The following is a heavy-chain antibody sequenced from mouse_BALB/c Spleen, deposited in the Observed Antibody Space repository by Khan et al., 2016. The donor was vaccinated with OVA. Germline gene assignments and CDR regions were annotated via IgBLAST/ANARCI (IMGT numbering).Heavy chain of an antibody. Sequence: QVQLKASGAELVRPGASVKLSCKTSGYIFTSYWIHWVKQRSGQGREWIARIFPGTGSTYYNEKFKGKATLTADKSSSTADCQLSSLKSEDSAVYVCSRGGDDNHAMDYWGQGTSVTVSS. CDR1: GYIFTSYW. CDR3: SRGGDDNHAMDY. D-gene: IGHD1-3*01. J-gene: IGHJ4*01. CDR2: IFPGTGST. V-gene: IGHV1S132*01.